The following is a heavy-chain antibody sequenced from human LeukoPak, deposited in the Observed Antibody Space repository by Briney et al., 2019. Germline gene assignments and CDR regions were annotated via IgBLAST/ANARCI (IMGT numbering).Heavy chain of an antibody. J-gene: IGHJ4*02. CDR1: GYTFTDYY. Sequence: ASVKVSCKVSGYTFTDYYMHWVQQAPGKGLEWMGLVDPEDGETIYAEKFQGRVTITADTSTDTAYMELSSLRSEDTAVYYCATSVDTAMAELDNWGQGTLVTVSS. CDR2: VDPEDGET. D-gene: IGHD5-18*01. V-gene: IGHV1-69-2*01. CDR3: ATSVDTAMAELDN.